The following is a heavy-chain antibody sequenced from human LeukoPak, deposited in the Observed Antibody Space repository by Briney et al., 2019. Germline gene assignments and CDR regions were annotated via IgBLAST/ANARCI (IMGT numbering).Heavy chain of an antibody. J-gene: IGHJ6*02. V-gene: IGHV3-30*03. D-gene: IGHD2-2*01. CDR2: ISYDGSDK. Sequence: GGSLRLSCAASGFTFSSYGIHWVRQAPGKGLEWVAVISYDGSDKYYADSVKGRFTISRDNSKNTLYLQMNSLRTEDTSVYYCATADLPAEYYYYGMDVWGQGTTVTVSS. CDR3: ATADLPAEYYYYGMDV. CDR1: GFTFSSYG.